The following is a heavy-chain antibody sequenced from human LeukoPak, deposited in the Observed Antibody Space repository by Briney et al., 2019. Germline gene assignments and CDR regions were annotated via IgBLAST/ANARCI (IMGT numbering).Heavy chain of an antibody. J-gene: IGHJ6*03. Sequence: ASVKVSCKASGYTFTSYYIFWVRQAPGQGLEWMGIINPSTGSTSYSQKFQGRVTMTRDMSTSTVYMELSSLRSDDTAVYYCARGYDILTGYYYYYYMDVWGKGTTVTISS. CDR3: ARGYDILTGYYYYYYMDV. D-gene: IGHD3-9*01. CDR2: INPSTGST. V-gene: IGHV1-46*01. CDR1: GYTFTSYY.